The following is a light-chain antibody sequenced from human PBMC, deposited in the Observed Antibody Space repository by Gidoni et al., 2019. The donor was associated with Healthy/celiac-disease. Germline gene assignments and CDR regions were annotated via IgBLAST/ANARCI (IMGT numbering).Light chain of an antibody. V-gene: IGLV1-44*01. J-gene: IGLJ3*02. CDR1: SSNIGSNT. Sequence: QSVLTQPPSASGTPGQRVTISCSGSSSNIGSNTVNWYQQLPGTAPKLFIYSNDQRPSGVPDRFSGSKSGTSASLAISGLQSDDEADYYCAVWDDSLSGMVFGGGTKLTVL. CDR2: SND. CDR3: AVWDDSLSGMV.